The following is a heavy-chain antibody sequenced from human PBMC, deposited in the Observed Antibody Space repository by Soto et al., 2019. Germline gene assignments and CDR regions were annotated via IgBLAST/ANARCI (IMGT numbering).Heavy chain of an antibody. J-gene: IGHJ3*02. CDR2: IYYSGST. Sequence: QVQLQESGPGLVKPSQTLSLTCTVSGGSISNGGYYWSWIRQHPGKGLEWIGYIYYSGSTYYNPSLKSRVTISVDTSKNQFSLKLSSVTAADTAVYYCARDPARYCSGGSCFGDAFDIWGQGTMVTVSS. CDR3: ARDPARYCSGGSCFGDAFDI. D-gene: IGHD2-15*01. CDR1: GGSISNGGYY. V-gene: IGHV4-31*03.